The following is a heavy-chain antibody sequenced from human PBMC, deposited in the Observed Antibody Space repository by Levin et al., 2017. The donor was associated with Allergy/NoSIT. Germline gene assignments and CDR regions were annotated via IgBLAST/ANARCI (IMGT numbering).Heavy chain of an antibody. V-gene: IGHV3-73*01. D-gene: IGHD2-21*02. Sequence: GGSLRLSCAASGFTISGSAMHWVRQASGKGLEWVGRIRSKANNYATAYAASVKGRFIVSRDDSKNTSYLQMKSPKAEDTASYYCTRPGGDLYYSYGMDVWGQGTTVTVSS. CDR3: TRPGGDLYYSYGMDV. CDR1: GFTISGSA. CDR2: IRSKANNYAT. J-gene: IGHJ6*02.